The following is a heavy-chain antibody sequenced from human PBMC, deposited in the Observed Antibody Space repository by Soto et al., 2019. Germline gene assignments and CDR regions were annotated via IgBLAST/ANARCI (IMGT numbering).Heavy chain of an antibody. CDR2: MKPNSGNT. CDR3: ATGSHMVPAAIRSIFPYDF. CDR1: GYTFPRYY. V-gene: IGHV1-8*01. Sequence: APVKVSRKASGYTFPRYYINWVRQATGQGLEWMGWMKPNSGNTGYAQKFQGRVTMTRNTSISTAYMELSSLRSEDTAVYYCATGSHMVPAAIRSIFPYDFWGQGTLVTVSS. J-gene: IGHJ4*02. D-gene: IGHD2-2*01.